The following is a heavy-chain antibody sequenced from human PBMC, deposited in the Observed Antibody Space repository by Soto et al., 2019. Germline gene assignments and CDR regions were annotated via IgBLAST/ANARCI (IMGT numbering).Heavy chain of an antibody. CDR2: IRGNGGST. CDR3: AKYYGSGSPV. Sequence: GGSLRLSCAASGFTFSSYAMSWVRQAPRKGLEWVSVIRGNGGSTYYADSVKGRFTVSRDNSKNTLYLQMNSLRAEDTAVYYCAKYYGSGSPVWGQGTLVTVSS. CDR1: GFTFSSYA. J-gene: IGHJ4*02. D-gene: IGHD3-10*01. V-gene: IGHV3-23*01.